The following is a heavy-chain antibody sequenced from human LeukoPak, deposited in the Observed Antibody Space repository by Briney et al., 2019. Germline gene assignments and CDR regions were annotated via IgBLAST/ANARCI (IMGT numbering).Heavy chain of an antibody. CDR1: GGSFSGYY. V-gene: IGHV4-34*01. CDR2: INHSGST. J-gene: IGHJ5*02. Sequence: ASETLSLTCAVYGGSFSGYYWSWICQPPGKGLEWIGEINHSGSTNYNPSLKSRVTISVDTSKNQFSLKLSSVTAADTAVYYCARGRIAGWPWGQGTLVTVSS. CDR3: ARGRIAGWP. D-gene: IGHD6-13*01.